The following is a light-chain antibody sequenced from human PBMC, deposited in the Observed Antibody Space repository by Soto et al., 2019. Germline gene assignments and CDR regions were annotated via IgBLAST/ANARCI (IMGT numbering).Light chain of an antibody. CDR1: QIVSSSY. CDR2: GAS. J-gene: IGKJ1*01. Sequence: EIVLTQSPGTLSLSPGERATLSCRASQIVSSSYLAWYQQQPGQAPRLLIYGASSRATGIPDRFSGSGSGTEFILTISRLEPEDFAVYYCQQYDRSPRTFGQGTKVEIK. CDR3: QQYDRSPRT. V-gene: IGKV3-20*01.